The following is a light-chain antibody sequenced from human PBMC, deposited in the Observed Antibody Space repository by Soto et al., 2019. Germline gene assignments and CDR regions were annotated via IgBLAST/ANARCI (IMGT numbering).Light chain of an antibody. CDR1: DIGSES. CDR3: QVWDGTTDLQV. V-gene: IGLV3-21*04. J-gene: IGLJ3*02. Sequence: SSELTQPPSVSVAPGQTAKITCGGDDIGSESVHWYQQRPGQARLLVMSYDRDRPSGIPERFSGSNSGNTAALTISRVTVGDAADYYCQVWDGTTDLQVFGGGTKLTVL. CDR2: YDR.